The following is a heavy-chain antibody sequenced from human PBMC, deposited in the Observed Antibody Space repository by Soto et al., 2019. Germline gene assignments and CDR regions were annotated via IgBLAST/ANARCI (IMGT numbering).Heavy chain of an antibody. J-gene: IGHJ4*02. CDR1: GFTFSSYS. CDR3: ARGERRDGYNCNY. V-gene: IGHV3-21*01. Sequence: PGGSLRLSCAASGFTFSSYSMNWVRQAPGKGLEWVSSISSSSSYIYYADSVEGRFTISRDNAKNSLYLQMNSLRAEDTAVYYCARGERRDGYNCNYWGQGTLVTVSS. D-gene: IGHD5-12*01. CDR2: ISSSSSYI.